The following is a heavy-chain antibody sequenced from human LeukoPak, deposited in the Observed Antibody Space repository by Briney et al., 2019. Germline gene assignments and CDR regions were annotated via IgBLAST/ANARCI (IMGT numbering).Heavy chain of an antibody. Sequence: SGTLSLTCTVSGGSISSDLYYWNWIRQPAGKGLEWIGRFYNSGRTNFNPSLKSRVTISADTSKNQFSLKLRSVTAADTAVYYCARGDLKSDWFDPWGQGTLVIVST. CDR3: ARGDLKSDWFDP. CDR1: GGSISSDLYY. V-gene: IGHV4-61*02. CDR2: FYNSGRT. J-gene: IGHJ5*02. D-gene: IGHD3-3*01.